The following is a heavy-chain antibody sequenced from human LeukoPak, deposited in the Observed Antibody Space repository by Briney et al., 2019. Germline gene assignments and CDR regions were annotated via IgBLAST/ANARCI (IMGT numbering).Heavy chain of an antibody. CDR3: ARSLHYDFWSGYLNWFDP. CDR2: ISAYNGNT. J-gene: IGHJ5*02. V-gene: IGHV1-18*01. CDR1: GGTFSSYA. D-gene: IGHD3-3*01. Sequence: ASVKVSCKASGGTFSSYATSWVRQAPGQGLEWMGWISAYNGNTNYAQKLQGRVTMTTDTSTSTAYMELRSLRSDDTAVYYCARSLHYDFWSGYLNWFDPWGQGTLVTVSS.